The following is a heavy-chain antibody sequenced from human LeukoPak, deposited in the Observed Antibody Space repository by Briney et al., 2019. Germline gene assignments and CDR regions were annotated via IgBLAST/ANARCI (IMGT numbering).Heavy chain of an antibody. D-gene: IGHD3-22*01. Sequence: GGSLRLSCAAFGFTVSSNYMSWVRQAPGKGLEWVSVIYSGGSTYYADSVKGRFTISRDNSKNTLYLQMNSLRAEDTAVYYCARGYDYYDSSGYYFQYYYYYGMDVWGQGTTVTVSS. CDR2: IYSGGST. CDR3: ARGYDYYDSSGYYFQYYYYYGMDV. J-gene: IGHJ6*02. CDR1: GFTVSSNY. V-gene: IGHV3-53*01.